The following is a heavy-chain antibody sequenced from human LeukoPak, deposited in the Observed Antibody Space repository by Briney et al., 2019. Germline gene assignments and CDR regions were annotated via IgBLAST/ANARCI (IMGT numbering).Heavy chain of an antibody. CDR1: GSHFNTYW. CDR3: ARQVDRSDYFYYMDV. Sequence: GESLKISCQGSGSHFNTYWIAWVRQMPGKGLEWMGIIYPGDSDTRYCPSFQGQVTFSADKSINTAYLQWRSLKASDTAMYFCARQVDRSDYFYYMDVWGKGTTVTVSS. V-gene: IGHV5-51*01. CDR2: IYPGDSDT. D-gene: IGHD3-9*01. J-gene: IGHJ6*03.